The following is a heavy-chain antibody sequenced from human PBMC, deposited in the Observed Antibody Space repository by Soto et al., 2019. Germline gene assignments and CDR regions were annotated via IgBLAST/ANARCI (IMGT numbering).Heavy chain of an antibody. J-gene: IGHJ4*02. CDR2: TDYSGST. V-gene: IGHV4-61*01. D-gene: IGHD2-2*02. CDR3: ARADRQYCSVSTCYIVDY. CDR1: GASVSSNSYY. Sequence: PSETLSLTCIVSGASVSSNSYYWTWIRQPPGKGLEWIGYTDYSGSTKYNPSLKRRVTISVDTSKNQFSLRASSVTAPDTAMYYCARADRQYCSVSTCYIVDYWGQGTQVTVSS.